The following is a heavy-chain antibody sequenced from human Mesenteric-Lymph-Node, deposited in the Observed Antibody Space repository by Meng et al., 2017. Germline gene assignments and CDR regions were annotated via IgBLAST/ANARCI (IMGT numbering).Heavy chain of an antibody. D-gene: IGHD4-23*01. CDR1: GFTFSSYV. J-gene: IGHJ4*02. Sequence: EVQLVESGGGLVQPGGSLSLSCAASGFTFSSYVMYWGRQARGKGLEWVSRINNDGRSTGYADSVKGRFTISRENAKNTLYLQMNSLRAEDTAVYYCARNYDGGVDYWGQGTLVTVSS. V-gene: IGHV3-74*01. CDR3: ARNYDGGVDY. CDR2: INNDGRST.